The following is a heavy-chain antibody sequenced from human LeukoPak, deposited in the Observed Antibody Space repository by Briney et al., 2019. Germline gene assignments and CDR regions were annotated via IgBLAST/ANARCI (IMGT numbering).Heavy chain of an antibody. CDR3: AAISCLAFDI. CDR2: VKQDGDER. CDR1: GFIISGYW. V-gene: IGHV3-7*01. D-gene: IGHD3-3*01. Sequence: GGSLRLSFAASGFIISGYWMSWVRRAPGKGLEWVANVKQDGDERYYVDSVKGRFTISRDNAKNSAYLQINSLRVEDTAVYYCAAISCLAFDIWGQGTMVTVSS. J-gene: IGHJ3*02.